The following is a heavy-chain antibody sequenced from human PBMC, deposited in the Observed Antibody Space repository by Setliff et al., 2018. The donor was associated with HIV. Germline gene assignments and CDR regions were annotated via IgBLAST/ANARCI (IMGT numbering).Heavy chain of an antibody. V-gene: IGHV4-39*07. Sequence: SETLSLTCTVSGASISSSSHHWAWIRQPPGKGLEYIGNIYYTGSTHHNPSLESRVATSVDTSKNQFSLKLSSVTAADTAVYYCARDRRNTYYYESSGYSGAFDIWGQGTMVTVSS. J-gene: IGHJ3*02. CDR3: ARDRRNTYYYESSGYSGAFDI. CDR2: IYYTGST. CDR1: GASISSSSHH. D-gene: IGHD3-22*01.